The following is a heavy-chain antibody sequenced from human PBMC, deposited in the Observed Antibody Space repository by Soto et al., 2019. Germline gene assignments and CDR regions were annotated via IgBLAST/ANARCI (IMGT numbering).Heavy chain of an antibody. D-gene: IGHD2-15*01. CDR2: IYYSERT. Sequence: QVQLQESGPGLVKPSQTLSLTCTVSGGSISSGGYYWSWLRQHPGKGLEWIGYIYYSERTYYNPSLKSRVTISVDTSKNLFSLKLSSVTAADTAVYYCARDSGGCSGGSCYSWFDPWGQGTLVTVSS. V-gene: IGHV4-31*03. J-gene: IGHJ5*02. CDR3: ARDSGGCSGGSCYSWFDP. CDR1: GGSISSGGYY.